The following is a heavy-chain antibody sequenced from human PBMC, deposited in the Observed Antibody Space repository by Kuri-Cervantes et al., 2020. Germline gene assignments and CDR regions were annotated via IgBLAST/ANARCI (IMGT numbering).Heavy chain of an antibody. V-gene: IGHV3-30*18. CDR3: AKVSTAGY. CDR1: GFTFSSYG. Sequence: GESLKISCAASGFTFSSYGMHWVRQAPGKGLEWVAVISYDGSNKYYADSVKGRFTISRDNSKNTLYLQMNSLRAEDAAVYYCAKVSTAGYWGQGTLVTVS. J-gene: IGHJ4*02. CDR2: ISYDGSNK.